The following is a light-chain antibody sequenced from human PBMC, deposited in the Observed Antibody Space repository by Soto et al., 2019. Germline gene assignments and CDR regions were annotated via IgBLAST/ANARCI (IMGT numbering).Light chain of an antibody. CDR2: EVS. Sequence: QSVLTQPASVSGSPGQSITISCTGTSSDVGAYNYVSWYQHHPGKAPKVMIYEVSNRPSGVSNRFSGSKSGNTASLTISGLQAEDEADYSCSSYTSTNTLVFGGGTQLTVL. J-gene: IGLJ2*01. CDR1: SSDVGAYNY. V-gene: IGLV2-14*01. CDR3: SSYTSTNTLV.